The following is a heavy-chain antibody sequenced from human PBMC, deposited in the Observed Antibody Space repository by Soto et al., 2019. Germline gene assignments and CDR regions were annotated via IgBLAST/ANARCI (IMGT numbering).Heavy chain of an antibody. Sequence: SGYLALTCTVSGGCVSSGSYYWSWVRQPPGKGLEWIGYIYYSGSTNYNPSLKSRVTISVDTSKNQFSLKLSSVTAADTAVYYCARDPYGDFTHYFDYWGQGTLVTVSS. CDR2: IYYSGST. V-gene: IGHV4-61*01. J-gene: IGHJ4*02. CDR1: GGCVSSGSYY. D-gene: IGHD4-17*01. CDR3: ARDPYGDFTHYFDY.